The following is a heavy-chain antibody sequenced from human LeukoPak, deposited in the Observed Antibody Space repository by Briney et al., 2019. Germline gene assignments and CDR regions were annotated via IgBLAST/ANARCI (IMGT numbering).Heavy chain of an antibody. CDR1: GFTFSSHA. CDR3: ARENGGDGLDY. V-gene: IGHV3-30-3*01. J-gene: IGHJ4*02. CDR2: ISYDGSNK. Sequence: PGRSLRLSCAASGFTFSSHAMHWVRQAPGKGLEWVAVISYDGSNKYYADSVKGRFTISRDNAKNSLYLQMNSLRAEDTAVYYCARENGGDGLDYWGQGTLVTVSS.